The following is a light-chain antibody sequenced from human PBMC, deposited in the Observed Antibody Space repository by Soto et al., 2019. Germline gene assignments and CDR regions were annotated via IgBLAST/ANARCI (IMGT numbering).Light chain of an antibody. CDR2: EVS. CDR1: SSDVDTYKY. CDR3: CSYAGSTTRVL. V-gene: IGLV2-14*01. Sequence: SVLTQPASVSGSPGQSIIISCTGTSSDVDTYKYVSWYQQHPGKAPKLMIYEVSHRPSGVSDRFSGSKSGNTASLTISGLQAEDEADYYCCSYAGSTTRVLFGGGTKVTVL. J-gene: IGLJ2*01.